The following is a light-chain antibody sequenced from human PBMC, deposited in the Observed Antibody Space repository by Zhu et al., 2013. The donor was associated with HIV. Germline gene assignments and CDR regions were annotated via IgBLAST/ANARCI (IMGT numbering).Light chain of an antibody. CDR3: QQYDDLRIT. J-gene: IGKJ5*01. CDR1: QDISNY. Sequence: DIQMTQSPSSLSASVGDSVTITCQASQDISNYLNWYQQKPGKAPKLLIYDASNLETGVPSRFSGSGSGTHFTFTITSLQPEDGATYYCQQYDDLRITFGQGTRLDIK. V-gene: IGKV1-33*01. CDR2: DAS.